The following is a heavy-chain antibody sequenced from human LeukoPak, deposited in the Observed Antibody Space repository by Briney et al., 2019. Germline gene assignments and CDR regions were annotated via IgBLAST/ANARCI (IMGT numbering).Heavy chain of an antibody. V-gene: IGHV1-18*01. CDR1: GYTFTSYG. CDR2: ISAYNGNT. CDR3: ASGAQTSSAYYYYYYVDV. D-gene: IGHD4/OR15-4a*01. J-gene: IGHJ6*03. Sequence: ASVKVSCKASGYTFTSYGISWVRQAPGQGLEWMGWISAYNGNTNYAQKLQGRVTMTTDTSTSTAYMELRSLRSDDTAVYYCASGAQTSSAYYYYYYVDVWGKGTTVTVSS.